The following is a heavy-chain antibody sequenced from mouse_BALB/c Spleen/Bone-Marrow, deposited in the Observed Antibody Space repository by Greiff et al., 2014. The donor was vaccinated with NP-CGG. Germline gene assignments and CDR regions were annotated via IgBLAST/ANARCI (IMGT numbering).Heavy chain of an antibody. J-gene: IGHJ3*01. V-gene: IGHV1S81*02. CDR3: TREGAY. CDR1: GYTFTSYY. CDR2: INHSNGYT. Sequence: VNLVESGAELVEPGASVKLSCKASGYTFTSYYMYWVKQRPGQGLEWIGEINHSNGYTNFNEKFKSKATLTVGKSSSTAYMQLSSLTSEDSAVYYCTREGAYWGQGTLVTVSA.